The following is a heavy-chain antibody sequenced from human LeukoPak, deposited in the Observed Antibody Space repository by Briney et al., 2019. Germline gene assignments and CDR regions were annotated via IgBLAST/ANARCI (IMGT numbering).Heavy chain of an antibody. CDR2: ISSSSSYI. CDR3: ARDATNDFWSGYLRYGMDV. CDR1: GFTFSSYS. Sequence: GGSLRLSCAASGFTFSSYSMNWVRQAPGKGLEWASSISSSSSYIYYADSVKGRFTISRDNAKNSLYLQMNSLRAEDTAVYYCARDATNDFWSGYLRYGMDVWGQGTTVTVSS. J-gene: IGHJ6*02. V-gene: IGHV3-21*01. D-gene: IGHD3-3*01.